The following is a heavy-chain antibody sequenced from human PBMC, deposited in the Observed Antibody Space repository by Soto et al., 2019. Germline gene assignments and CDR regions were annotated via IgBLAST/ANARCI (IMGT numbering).Heavy chain of an antibody. CDR1: GVTFSIYT. J-gene: IGHJ4*02. CDR3: AKDFTPDSRWDIDY. V-gene: IGHV3-23*01. D-gene: IGHD1-26*01. Sequence: EVQLLESGGGLVQPAGSLRLSCAASGVTFSIYTMSWFRQAPGKGLEWVLSIYGNGRSTVYSASVKGRFTISRDNSGNTVYLQKSSLRAEEAAIYYCAKDFTPDSRWDIDYWGQGSLVTVAS. CDR2: IYGNGRST.